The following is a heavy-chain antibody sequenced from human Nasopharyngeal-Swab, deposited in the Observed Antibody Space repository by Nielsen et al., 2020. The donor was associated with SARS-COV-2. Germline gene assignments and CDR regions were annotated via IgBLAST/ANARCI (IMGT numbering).Heavy chain of an antibody. CDR2: ISGSGGST. V-gene: IGHV3-23*01. D-gene: IGHD6-6*01. J-gene: IGHJ4*02. Sequence: WIRQPPGKGLEWVSAISGSGGSTYYADSVKGRFTISRDNSKNTLYLQMNSLKTEDTAVYYCTTYSSSHFDYWGQGTLVTVSS. CDR3: TTYSSSHFDY.